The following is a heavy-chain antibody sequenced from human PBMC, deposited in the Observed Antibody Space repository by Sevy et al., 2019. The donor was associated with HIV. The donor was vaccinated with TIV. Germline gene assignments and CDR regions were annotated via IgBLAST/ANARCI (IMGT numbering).Heavy chain of an antibody. J-gene: IGHJ3*02. CDR1: GFTFSSYA. Sequence: GGSLRLSCAASGFTFSSYAMSWVRQAPGKGLEWVSAISGSGGSTYYADSVKGGFTNSRDNSKNTLYLQMNSLRAEDTAVYYYAKDLLHQDSGGYSAFDIWGQGTMVTVSS. CDR2: ISGSGGST. CDR3: AKDLLHQDSGGYSAFDI. D-gene: IGHD3-22*01. V-gene: IGHV3-23*01.